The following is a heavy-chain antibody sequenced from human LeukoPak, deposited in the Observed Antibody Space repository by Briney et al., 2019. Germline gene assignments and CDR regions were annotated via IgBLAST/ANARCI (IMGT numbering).Heavy chain of an antibody. CDR1: GFTFSSYS. CDR3: ASPAAAAGTRLDY. V-gene: IGHV3-30*03. J-gene: IGHJ4*02. D-gene: IGHD6-13*01. CDR2: ISYDGTNT. Sequence: GGSLRLSCAASGFTFSSYSMQWVRQGPGKGLEWLSIISYDGTNTYYGDSVKGRFTISRDNSNNTLFLQMNSLRPEDTAVYYCASPAAAAGTRLDYWGQGTLVTVSS.